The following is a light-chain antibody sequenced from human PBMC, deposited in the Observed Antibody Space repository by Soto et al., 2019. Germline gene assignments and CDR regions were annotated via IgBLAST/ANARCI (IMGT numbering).Light chain of an antibody. V-gene: IGKV1-5*01. CDR2: DAS. CDR3: QQYNTYVWT. CDR1: QSISSS. Sequence: DIQMTQSPSTLSASVGDGVTLTCLASQSISSSLAWYQQKPGKAPKLLISDASSLQSGAPSRFSGSGSGTEFTLTVSSLQPDDFATYYCQQYNTYVWTFGQGTKVDI. J-gene: IGKJ1*01.